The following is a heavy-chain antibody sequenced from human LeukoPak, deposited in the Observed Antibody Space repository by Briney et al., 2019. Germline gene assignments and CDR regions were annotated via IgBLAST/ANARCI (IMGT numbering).Heavy chain of an antibody. Sequence: PGGSLRLSCAASGFTFDDYAMHWVRQAPGKGLEWVSSISSSSSYIYYADSVKGRFTISRDNAKNSLYLQMNSLRAEDTAVYYCASRVGGSGWGQGTLVTVSS. J-gene: IGHJ4*02. CDR2: ISSSSSYI. D-gene: IGHD6-19*01. V-gene: IGHV3-21*01. CDR3: ASRVGGSG. CDR1: GFTFDDYA.